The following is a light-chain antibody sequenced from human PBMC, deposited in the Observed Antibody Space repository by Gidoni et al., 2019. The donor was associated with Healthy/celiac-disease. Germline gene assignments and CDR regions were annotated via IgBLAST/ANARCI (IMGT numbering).Light chain of an antibody. V-gene: IGKV3-15*01. CDR3: QHYNNWPIT. CDR2: GAS. J-gene: IGKJ5*01. CDR1: QSVSSN. Sequence: EIVMTQPPATLSVSPGESATRSCRARQSVSSNLAWYQQKPGQAPRLLIYGASTRATGIPARFSGSGSGTEFTLTISSLPSEVVAVYYCQHYNNWPITFGQGTRLEIK.